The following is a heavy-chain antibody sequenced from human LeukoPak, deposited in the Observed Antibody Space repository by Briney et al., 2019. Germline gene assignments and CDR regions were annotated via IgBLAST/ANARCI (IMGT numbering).Heavy chain of an antibody. V-gene: IGHV3-21*01. J-gene: IGHJ4*02. Sequence: GGSLRLSCAASGFSFSSSTMNWVRQAPGKGLEWVSSITWTSSYINYADSVKGRFTISRDNAKNSLFLQMNSLRAEDTAVYYCARDPGPDDSWGQGTLVTVSS. CDR2: ITWTSSYI. CDR1: GFSFSSST. CDR3: ARDPGPDDS.